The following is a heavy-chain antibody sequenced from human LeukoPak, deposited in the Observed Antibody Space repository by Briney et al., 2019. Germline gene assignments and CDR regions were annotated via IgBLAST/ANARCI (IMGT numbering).Heavy chain of an antibody. CDR2: NSAYNGNT. V-gene: IGHV1-18*01. CDR1: GYTFTSYG. CDR3: ARGWLAETTVVTPYNY. D-gene: IGHD4-23*01. Sequence: GASVKVSCKASGYTFTSYGISWVRQAPGQGLEWMGWNSAYNGNTNYAQKLQGRVTMTTDTSTSTAYMELRSLRSDDTAVYYCARGWLAETTVVTPYNYWGQGTLVTVSS. J-gene: IGHJ4*02.